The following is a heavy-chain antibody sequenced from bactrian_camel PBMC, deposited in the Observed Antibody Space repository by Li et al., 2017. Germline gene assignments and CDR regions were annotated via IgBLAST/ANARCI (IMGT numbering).Heavy chain of an antibody. CDR3: AAGLRWSGCRSPRY. Sequence: QLVESGGGSVQAGGSLGLSCAQSGDTSKKFCLGWFRQPQGKEREWVAALYSDGGTSYADKVKGRFTISKDNAKTILNLQMNSLKPEDTAMYYCAAGLRWSGCRSPRYWGQGTQVTVS. CDR1: GDTSKKFC. CDR2: LYSDGGT. D-gene: IGHD1*01. J-gene: IGHJ4*01. V-gene: IGHV3S55*01.